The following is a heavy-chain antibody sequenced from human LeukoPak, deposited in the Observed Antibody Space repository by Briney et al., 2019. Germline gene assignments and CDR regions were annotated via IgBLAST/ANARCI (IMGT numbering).Heavy chain of an antibody. D-gene: IGHD3-16*01. CDR1: GGSISSGDYY. CDR3: ARGSSLRMGDFDY. CDR2: IYYSGST. Sequence: PSETLSLTCTVSGGSISSGDYYWSWIRQPPGKGLGWIGYIYYSGSTYYNPSLKSRVTISVYTSKNQFSLKLSSVTAAGTAVYYCARGSSLRMGDFDYWGQGTLVTVSS. V-gene: IGHV4-30-4*01. J-gene: IGHJ4*02.